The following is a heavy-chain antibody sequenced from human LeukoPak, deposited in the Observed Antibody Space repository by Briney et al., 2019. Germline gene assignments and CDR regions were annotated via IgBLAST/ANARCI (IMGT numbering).Heavy chain of an antibody. Sequence: SETLSLTCTVSGGSISSYYWSWIRQPPGKGLKWIGYIYYSGSTNYNPSLKSRVTISVDRSKNQFSLKLSSVTAADMAVYYCARVRSLSVPKPGFVAGYLDYWGQGTLVTVSS. V-gene: IGHV4-59*12. CDR1: GGSISSYY. D-gene: IGHD6-6*01. J-gene: IGHJ4*02. CDR3: ARVRSLSVPKPGFVAGYLDY. CDR2: IYYSGST.